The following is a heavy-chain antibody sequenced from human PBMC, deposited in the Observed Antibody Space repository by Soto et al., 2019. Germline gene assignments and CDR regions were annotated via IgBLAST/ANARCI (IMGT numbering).Heavy chain of an antibody. CDR3: AMRDSGGFYRFFGS. J-gene: IGHJ4*02. CDR1: GGSLSTNP. Sequence: QVQLVQSGTEVKKPGSSVKVSCKASGGSLSTNPISWVRQAPGQGLEWMGGTGSGTGPGNHAQKLQGRLTSTADKSTSTVYMELTNLSSEDTAVYYCAMRDSGGFYRFFGSWGQGTLVTVSS. CDR2: TGSGTGPG. V-gene: IGHV1-69*06. D-gene: IGHD2-15*01.